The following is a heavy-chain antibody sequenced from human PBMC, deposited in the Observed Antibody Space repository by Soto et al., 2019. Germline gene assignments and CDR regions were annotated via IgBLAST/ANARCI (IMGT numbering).Heavy chain of an antibody. CDR2: IYYSGST. CDR1: GGSISSGDYY. V-gene: IGHV4-30-4*01. D-gene: IGHD6-6*01. CDR3: ARDLAARPGWFDP. J-gene: IGHJ5*02. Sequence: SETLSLTXTVSGGSISSGDYYWSWIRQPPGKGLEWIGYIYYSGSTYYNPSLKSRVTISVDTSKNQFSLKLSSVTAADTAVYYCARDLAARPGWFDPWGQGTLVTVSS.